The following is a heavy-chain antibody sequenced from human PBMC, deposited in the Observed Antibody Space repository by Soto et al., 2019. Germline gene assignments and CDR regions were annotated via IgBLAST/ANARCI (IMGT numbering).Heavy chain of an antibody. D-gene: IGHD3-3*01. CDR2: ISAYNGNT. J-gene: IGHJ4*02. Sequence: GASVKVSCKASGYTFTSYGISWVRQAPGQGLEWMGWISAYNGNTNYAQKFQGRVTMTTNTSISTAYMEMSSLRSEDTAVYYCASHTLWSGYYILMSWGQGTLVTVSS. V-gene: IGHV1-18*01. CDR1: GYTFTSYG. CDR3: ASHTLWSGYYILMS.